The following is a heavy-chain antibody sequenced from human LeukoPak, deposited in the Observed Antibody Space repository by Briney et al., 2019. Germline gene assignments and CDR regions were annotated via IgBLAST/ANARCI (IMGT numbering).Heavy chain of an antibody. D-gene: IGHD5-18*01. Sequence: GGSLRLSCAASGFTVSSNYMSWVRQAPGKGLEWVSVIYSGGSTYYADSVKGRFTISRDNSKNTLYLQMNSLRAEDKAVYYCAREGRGGYSYGYFDYWGQGTLVTVSS. CDR3: AREGRGGYSYGYFDY. V-gene: IGHV3-53*01. J-gene: IGHJ4*02. CDR1: GFTVSSNY. CDR2: IYSGGST.